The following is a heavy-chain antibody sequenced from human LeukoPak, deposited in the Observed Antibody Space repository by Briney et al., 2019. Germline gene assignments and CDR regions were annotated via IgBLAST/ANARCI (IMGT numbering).Heavy chain of an antibody. V-gene: IGHV3-66*01. CDR3: ARVTATPQLDY. CDR2: IYSGGST. Sequence: GGSLRLSCAASGFTVSSNYMSWVRQAPGKGLEWVSVIYSGGSTYYADSVRGRFTISRDNSKNTLYLQMNSLRAEDTAMYYCARVTATPQLDYWGQGTLVTVS. J-gene: IGHJ4*02. CDR1: GFTVSSNY. D-gene: IGHD2-15*01.